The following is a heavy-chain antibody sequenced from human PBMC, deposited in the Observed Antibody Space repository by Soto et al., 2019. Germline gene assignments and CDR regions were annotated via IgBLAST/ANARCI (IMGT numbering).Heavy chain of an antibody. CDR1: GFTVSTNY. CDR3: ARDVHSYESSVFDY. V-gene: IGHV3-66*01. D-gene: IGHD3-22*01. CDR2: IYSGGST. J-gene: IGHJ4*02. Sequence: EVQLVESGGGLVQPGGSLRLSCAASGFTVSTNYMSWVRQAPGKGLGWVSIIYSGGSTYYADSVKGRFTISRDNSKNTRYLQMNPLRAEDTAVYYCARDVHSYESSVFDYWGQGTLVTVSS.